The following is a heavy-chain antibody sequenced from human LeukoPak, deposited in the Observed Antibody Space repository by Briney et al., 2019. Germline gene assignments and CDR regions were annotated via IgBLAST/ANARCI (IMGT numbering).Heavy chain of an antibody. CDR1: GSSISSGSY. V-gene: IGHV4-38-2*01. Sequence: SETLSLTCAVSGSSISSGSYWGWIRQPPGRGLEWIGNIYHSGSTCYNPSLKSRVTLSVDTSKNQFSLRLSSVTAADTAVYYCARRTDVFPYYFDYWGQGTLVTVSS. D-gene: IGHD2/OR15-2a*01. CDR3: ARRTDVFPYYFDY. CDR2: IYHSGST. J-gene: IGHJ4*02.